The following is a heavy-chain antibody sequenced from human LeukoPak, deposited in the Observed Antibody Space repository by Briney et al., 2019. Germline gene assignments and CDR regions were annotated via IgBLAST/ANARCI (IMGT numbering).Heavy chain of an antibody. D-gene: IGHD3-10*01. Sequence: PSETLSLTCTVSGGSISGYYWSWIRQPPGKGLEWIGYIYYSGDTNYNPSLKSRVTISVDASKNQFSLKLSSVTAADTAVYHCARDRRRELVHAFDMWGQGTMVTVSS. CDR3: ARDRRRELVHAFDM. CDR2: IYYSGDT. V-gene: IGHV4-59*01. J-gene: IGHJ3*02. CDR1: GGSISGYY.